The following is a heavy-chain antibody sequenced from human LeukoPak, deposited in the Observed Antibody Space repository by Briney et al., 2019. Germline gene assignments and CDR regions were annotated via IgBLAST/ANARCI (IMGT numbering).Heavy chain of an antibody. J-gene: IGHJ6*02. CDR1: GFTFDDYA. V-gene: IGHV3-9*01. Sequence: GRSLRLSCAASGFTFDDYAMHWVRQAPGKGLEWVSGISWNSGGIGYADSVKGRFTISRDNAKNSLYLQMNSLRAEDTALYYCAKDRLDYYYYYGMDVWGQGTTVTVSS. CDR3: AKDRLDYYYYYGMDV. CDR2: ISWNSGGI.